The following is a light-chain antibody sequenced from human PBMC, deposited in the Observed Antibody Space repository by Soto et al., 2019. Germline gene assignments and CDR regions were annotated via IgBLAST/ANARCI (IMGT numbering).Light chain of an antibody. Sequence: EIVLTQSPATLSLSPGERATLSCRASQSVRSNLAWYQQKPGQAPRLLIYDASNRAAGIPGRFSGSGSGTEFTLTISNLEPEDFAVYYCQQCDNWPWTFGQGAKVEIK. CDR1: QSVRSN. J-gene: IGKJ1*01. V-gene: IGKV3-11*01. CDR2: DAS. CDR3: QQCDNWPWT.